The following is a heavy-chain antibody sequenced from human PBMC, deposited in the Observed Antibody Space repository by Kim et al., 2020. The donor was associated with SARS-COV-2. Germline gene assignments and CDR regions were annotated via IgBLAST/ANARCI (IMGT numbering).Heavy chain of an antibody. V-gene: IGHV5-51*01. D-gene: IGHD2-15*01. CDR2: IYPGDSDT. CDR3: ARHGMGYCSGGSCYHNWFDP. CDR1: GYSFTSYW. J-gene: IGHJ5*02. Sequence: GESLKISCKGSGYSFTSYWIGWVRQMPGKGLEWMGIIYPGDSDTRYSPSFQGQVTISADKSISTAYLQWSSLKASDTAMYYCARHGMGYCSGGSCYHNWFDPWGQGTLVTVSS.